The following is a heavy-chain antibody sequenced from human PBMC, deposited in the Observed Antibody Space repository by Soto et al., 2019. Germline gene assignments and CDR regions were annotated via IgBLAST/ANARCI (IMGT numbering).Heavy chain of an antibody. CDR3: ARSGYSSGWYHWYFDF. CDR2: INAGNGNT. CDR1: GYTFSNYG. J-gene: IGHJ2*01. Sequence: QVHLVQSGAEVKKPGASVKLYCKASGYTFSNYGIHWVRQAPGQRLEWMGWINAGNGNTKYSEKFQGRVTMTRDTSASTAYMELSSLRSEDTALYFCARSGYSSGWYHWYFDFWGRGTLVTVSS. D-gene: IGHD6-19*01. V-gene: IGHV1-3*01.